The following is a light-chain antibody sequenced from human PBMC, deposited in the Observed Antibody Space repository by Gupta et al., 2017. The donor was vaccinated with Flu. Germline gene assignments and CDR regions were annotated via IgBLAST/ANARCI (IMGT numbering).Light chain of an antibody. J-gene: IGKJ3*01. CDR3: QQANSFPLT. Sequence: DIKMIPPPSSVSASVGDRVTITCRVSQGVSSWLAWYQQKPGKAPKLLIYAASRVQSGVPSRFSGSGSGTEFTLTISSLQPEDFATYYCQQANSFPLTFGHGTKVDIK. CDR1: QGVSSW. V-gene: IGKV1-12*01. CDR2: AAS.